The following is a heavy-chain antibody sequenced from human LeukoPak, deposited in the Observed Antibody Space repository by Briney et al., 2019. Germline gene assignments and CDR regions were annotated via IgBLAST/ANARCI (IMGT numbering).Heavy chain of an antibody. V-gene: IGHV4-4*07. CDR1: GGSISSYY. J-gene: IGHJ2*01. CDR2: IYTSGST. Sequence: PSETLSLTCTVSGGSISSYYWSWIRQPAGKGLEWIGRIYTSGSTNYNPSLKSRVTMSVDTSKNQFSLKLSSVTAADTAVYYCARTGYSSGWYVAWYFDLWGRGTLVTVSS. CDR3: ARTGYSSGWYVAWYFDL. D-gene: IGHD6-19*01.